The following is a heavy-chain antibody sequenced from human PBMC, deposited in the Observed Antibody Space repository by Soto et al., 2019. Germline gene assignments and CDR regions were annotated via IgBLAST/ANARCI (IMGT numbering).Heavy chain of an antibody. CDR3: AKGPRYCSSTSCYPGSFDY. V-gene: IGHV3-23*01. CDR2: ISGSGGNT. Sequence: GGSLRLSCAASGFTFSSYAMGWVREAPGKGLEWVSAISGSGGNTYYADSVRGRFTISRDNSKNTLYLQMNSLRAEDTAIYYCAKGPRYCSSTSCYPGSFDYWGQGTLVTVS. J-gene: IGHJ4*02. D-gene: IGHD2-2*01. CDR1: GFTFSSYA.